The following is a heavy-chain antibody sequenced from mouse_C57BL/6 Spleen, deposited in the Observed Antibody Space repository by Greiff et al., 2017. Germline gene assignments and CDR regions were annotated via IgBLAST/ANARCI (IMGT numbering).Heavy chain of an antibody. D-gene: IGHD2-4*01. CDR3: ARRRDYDGVDY. V-gene: IGHV1-63*01. Sequence: VKLQESGAELVRPGTSVKMSCKASGYTFTNYWIGWAKQRPGHGLEWIGDIYPGGGYTNYNEKFKGKATLTADKSSSTAYMQFSSLTSEDSAIYYCARRRDYDGVDYWGQGTTLTVSS. J-gene: IGHJ2*01. CDR2: IYPGGGYT. CDR1: GYTFTNYW.